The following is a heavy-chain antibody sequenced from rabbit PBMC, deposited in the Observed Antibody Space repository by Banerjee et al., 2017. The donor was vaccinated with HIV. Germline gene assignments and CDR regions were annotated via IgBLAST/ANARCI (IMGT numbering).Heavy chain of an antibody. CDR3: ARDGSSYYTVNL. CDR1: GFSFSSGYY. V-gene: IGHV1S40*01. J-gene: IGHJ4*01. D-gene: IGHD8-1*01. Sequence: QSLEESGGDLVKPGASLTLTCTASGFSFSSGYYMCWVRQAPGKGLEWIACIYAASSGSTYYASWAKGRFTISKTSSTTVTLQMTSLTAADTATYFCARDGSSYYTVNLWGQGTLVTVS. CDR2: IYAASSGST.